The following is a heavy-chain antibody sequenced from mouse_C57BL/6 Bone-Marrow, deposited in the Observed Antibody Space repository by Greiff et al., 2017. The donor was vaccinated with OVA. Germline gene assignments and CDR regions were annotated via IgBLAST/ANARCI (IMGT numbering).Heavy chain of an antibody. Sequence: QVQLQQSGAELARPGASVKLSCKASGYTFTSYGISWVKQRTGQGLEWIGEIYPRGGNTYYNEKFKGKATLTADTSSSTAYMELRSLTSEDSAVYFCAGREYGDSNGAWVAYWGQGTLVTVSA. CDR1: GYTFTSYG. V-gene: IGHV1-81*01. D-gene: IGHD2-5*01. CDR3: AGREYGDSNGAWVAY. CDR2: IYPRGGNT. J-gene: IGHJ3*01.